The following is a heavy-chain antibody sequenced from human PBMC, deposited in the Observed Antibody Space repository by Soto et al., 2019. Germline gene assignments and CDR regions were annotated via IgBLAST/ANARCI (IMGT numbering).Heavy chain of an antibody. V-gene: IGHV1-69*13. CDR1: GGTFKTES. CDR2: ILPIFGTA. Sequence: GASVKVSCKYSGGTFKTESINWVRQAPGQGLEWMGGILPIFGTADYAPRFQGRVTITADEATRTAYMELSSLRSQDTAVYFCARGHEYGGNPDAFDIWGQGTMVTVSS. D-gene: IGHD4-17*01. J-gene: IGHJ3*02. CDR3: ARGHEYGGNPDAFDI.